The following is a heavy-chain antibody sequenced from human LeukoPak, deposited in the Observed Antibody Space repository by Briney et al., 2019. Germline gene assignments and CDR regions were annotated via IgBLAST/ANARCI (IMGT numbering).Heavy chain of an antibody. CDR1: GGSISSYY. CDR3: ARVTYGSSPDYYYYYYMDV. Sequence: SETLSLTCTVSGGSISSYYWSWIRQPPGKGLEWIGYIYYSGSANYNPSLKSRVTISVDTSKNQFSLKLSSVTAADTAVYYCARVTYGSSPDYYYYYYMDVWGKGTTVTVSS. V-gene: IGHV4-59*01. J-gene: IGHJ6*03. D-gene: IGHD6-13*01. CDR2: IYYSGSA.